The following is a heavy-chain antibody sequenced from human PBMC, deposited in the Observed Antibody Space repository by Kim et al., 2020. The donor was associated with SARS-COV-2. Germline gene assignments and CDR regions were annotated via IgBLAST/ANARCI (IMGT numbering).Heavy chain of an antibody. CDR3: VKGRYNWNNNWFDP. J-gene: IGHJ5*02. Sequence: ADSVKGRFTISRDNSKNTLYLQMSSLRAEDTAVYYCVKGRYNWNNNWFDPWGQGTLVTVSS. V-gene: IGHV3-64D*09. D-gene: IGHD1-20*01.